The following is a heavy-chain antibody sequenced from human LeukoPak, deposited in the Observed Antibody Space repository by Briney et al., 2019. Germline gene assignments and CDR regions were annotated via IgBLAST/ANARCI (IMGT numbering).Heavy chain of an antibody. CDR3: ARSPTVFGGNWLDP. J-gene: IGHJ5*02. CDR2: INPNSGGT. Sequence: ASVKVSCKASGYTFTGYYMHWVRQAPGQGLEWMGWINPNSGGTNYAQKFQGRVTMTRDTSISTAYMELSRLRSDDTAVYYCARSPTVFGGNWLDPWGQGTLVTVSS. D-gene: IGHD3-10*02. V-gene: IGHV1-2*02. CDR1: GYTFTGYY.